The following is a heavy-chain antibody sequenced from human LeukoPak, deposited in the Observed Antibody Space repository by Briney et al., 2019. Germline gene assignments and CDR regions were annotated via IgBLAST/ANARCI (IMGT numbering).Heavy chain of an antibody. J-gene: IGHJ4*02. D-gene: IGHD4-17*01. CDR1: GGSISISSYY. CDR3: ARVPTVTFFDY. V-gene: IGHV4-39*01. Sequence: SETLSLTCTVSGGSISISSYYWGWIRQPPGKGLEWIGSIYYSRSTYYNPSLKSRVTISVDTSKNQFSLKLSSVTAADTAVYYCARVPTVTFFDYWGQGTLVTVSS. CDR2: IYYSRST.